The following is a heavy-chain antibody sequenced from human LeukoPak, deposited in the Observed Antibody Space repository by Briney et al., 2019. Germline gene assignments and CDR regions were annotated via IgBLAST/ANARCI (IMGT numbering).Heavy chain of an antibody. J-gene: IGHJ4*02. Sequence: GGSLRLSCEASGFTFSAYAMTWVRQAPGKGLEWVSSIGSDNKPHYSESVKGRFAISRDNSKSMLFLQLNSLRAEDTALYYCARGYYYDSSGYSFFDYWGQGTLVTVSS. D-gene: IGHD3-22*01. CDR2: IGSDNKP. CDR1: GFTFSAYA. CDR3: ARGYYYDSSGYSFFDY. V-gene: IGHV3-23*05.